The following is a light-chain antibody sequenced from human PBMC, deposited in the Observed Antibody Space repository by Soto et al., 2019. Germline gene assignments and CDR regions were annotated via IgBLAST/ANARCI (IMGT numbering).Light chain of an antibody. J-gene: IGLJ2*01. V-gene: IGLV7-46*01. CDR2: HTS. CDR3: LLSDSGAVV. Sequence: QAVVTQEPSLTVSPGGTVTLTCGSSTGAVTSGHYPYWFQQKPAQAPRTLIYHTSNKHSWTPARFSGSLLGGKAALTLSGAQPEDEAEYYCLLSDSGAVVFGGGTKLTVL. CDR1: TGAVTSGHY.